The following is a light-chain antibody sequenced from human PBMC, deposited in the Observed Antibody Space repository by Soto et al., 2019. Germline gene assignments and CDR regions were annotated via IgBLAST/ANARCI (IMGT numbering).Light chain of an antibody. CDR1: TIGSKS. CDR2: DDS. CDR3: QVWESGAHRDYV. Sequence: SYELTQSPSVSVAPGQTASLSCWGNTIGSKSVHWYQQKPGQAPVLVVYDDSDRPSGIPERFSGYNSGNTATLTISRVEAGDEADYYCQVWESGAHRDYVFGNGTKLTVL. V-gene: IGLV3-21*02. J-gene: IGLJ1*01.